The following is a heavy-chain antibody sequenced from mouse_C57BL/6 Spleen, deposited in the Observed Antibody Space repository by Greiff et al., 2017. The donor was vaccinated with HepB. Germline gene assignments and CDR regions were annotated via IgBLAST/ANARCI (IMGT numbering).Heavy chain of an antibody. CDR1: GYTFTSYW. V-gene: IGHV1-53*01. CDR3: AREEHAQVGFAY. CDR2: INPSNGGT. D-gene: IGHD3-2*02. Sequence: QVQLKQPGTELVKPGASVKLSCKASGYTFTSYWMHWVKQRPGQGLEWIGNINPSNGGTNYNEKFKSKATLTVDKSSSTAYMQLSSLTSEDSAVYYCAREEHAQVGFAYWGQGTLVTVSA. J-gene: IGHJ3*01.